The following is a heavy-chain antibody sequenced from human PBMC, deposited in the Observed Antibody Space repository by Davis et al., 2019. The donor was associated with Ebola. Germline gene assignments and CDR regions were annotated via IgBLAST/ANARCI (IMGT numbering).Heavy chain of an antibody. V-gene: IGHV3-23*01. J-gene: IGHJ4*02. CDR2: ISGSGGST. CDR3: AKGRTITMIVVVFDY. CDR1: GFTFSSYT. Sequence: PGGSLRLSCAASGFTFSSYTMSWVRQAPGKGLEWVSAISGSGGSTYYADSVKGRFTISRDNSKNTLYLQMNSLRAEDTAVYYCAKGRTITMIVVVFDYWGQGTLVTVSS. D-gene: IGHD3-22*01.